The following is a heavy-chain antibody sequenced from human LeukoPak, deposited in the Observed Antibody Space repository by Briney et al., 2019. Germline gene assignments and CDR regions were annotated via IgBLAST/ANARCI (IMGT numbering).Heavy chain of an antibody. CDR1: GFTFSSYA. CDR3: AKGGIAMADYYFDY. J-gene: IGHJ4*02. CDR2: NSGGDGST. D-gene: IGHD6-19*01. Sequence: AGGSLRLSCAASGFTFSSYAMSWVRQAPGKGLEWVSANSGGDGSTYYADSVKGRFTISRDNSKNTLYLQMNSLRAEDTAVYYCAKGGIAMADYYFDYWGQGTLVTVSS. V-gene: IGHV3-23*01.